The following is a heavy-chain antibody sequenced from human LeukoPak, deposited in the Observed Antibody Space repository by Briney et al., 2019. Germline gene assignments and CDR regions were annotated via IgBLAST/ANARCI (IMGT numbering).Heavy chain of an antibody. CDR1: GFTFSGSA. CDR2: IRSKANSYAT. Sequence: PGGSLRLSCAASGFTFSGSAMHWVRQASGKGLEWVGRIRSKANSYATAYAASVKGRFTISRDNSKNTLYLYVNSLRPDDSAVYYCVKDNPLDYWGQGTLVIVSS. CDR3: VKDNPLDY. J-gene: IGHJ4*02. D-gene: IGHD2-15*01. V-gene: IGHV3-73*01.